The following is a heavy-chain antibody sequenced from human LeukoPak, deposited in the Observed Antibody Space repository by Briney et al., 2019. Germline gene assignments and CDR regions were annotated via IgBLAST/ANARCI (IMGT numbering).Heavy chain of an antibody. CDR3: AREPSEGVVVPAAMNYYYYGMDV. V-gene: IGHV3-21*01. CDR1: GFTFSSYS. J-gene: IGHJ6*02. CDR2: ISSSSSYI. Sequence: PGGSLRLSCAASGFTFSSYSMNWVRQAPGKGLEWVSSISSSSSYIYYADSVKGRFTISRDNAKNSLYLQMNSLRAEDTAAYYCAREPSEGVVVPAAMNYYYYGMDVWGQGTTVTVSS. D-gene: IGHD2-2*01.